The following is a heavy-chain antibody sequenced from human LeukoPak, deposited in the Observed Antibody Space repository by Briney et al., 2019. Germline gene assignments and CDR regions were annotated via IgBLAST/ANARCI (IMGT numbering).Heavy chain of an antibody. CDR2: ISGGGDST. V-gene: IGHV3-23*01. Sequence: PGGSLRLSCAASGFTFSSYAMTWVRQAPGKGLEWLSAISGGGDSTWYADSVKGRFTISRDNSKNTLSLQMSSLRAEDTTVYYCAKGSSAIRPYYFDYWGQGILVTVSS. CDR1: GFTFSSYA. D-gene: IGHD3-10*01. CDR3: AKGSSAIRPYYFDY. J-gene: IGHJ4*02.